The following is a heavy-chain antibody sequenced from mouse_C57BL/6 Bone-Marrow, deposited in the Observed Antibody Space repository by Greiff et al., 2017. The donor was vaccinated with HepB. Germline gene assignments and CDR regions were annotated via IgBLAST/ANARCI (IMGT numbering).Heavy chain of an antibody. Sequence: EVQLQESGPVLVKPGASVKMSCKASGYTFTDYYMNWVKQSHGKSLEWIGVINPYNGGTSYNQKFKGKATLTVDKSSSTAYMELNSLTSEDSAVYYCARSLYGNPLYWGQGTTLTVSS. D-gene: IGHD2-1*01. J-gene: IGHJ2*01. CDR1: GYTFTDYY. CDR3: ARSLYGNPLY. V-gene: IGHV1-19*01. CDR2: INPYNGGT.